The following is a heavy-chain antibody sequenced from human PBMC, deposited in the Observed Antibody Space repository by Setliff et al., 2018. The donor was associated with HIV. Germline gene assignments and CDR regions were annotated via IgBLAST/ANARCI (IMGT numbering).Heavy chain of an antibody. CDR2: ISSGSTYI. Sequence: GGSLRLSCAASGFTFNSYSMNWVRQAPGKGLEWVSSISSGSTYIYYVDSVKGRFTISRDNAKNSLYRQMKSMRAEDTAVYYCARAPTGPYSGYDYDYYYYYYMDVWGKGTTVTVSS. CDR3: ARAPTGPYSGYDYDYYYYYYMDV. CDR1: GFTFNSYS. J-gene: IGHJ6*03. V-gene: IGHV3-21*01. D-gene: IGHD5-12*01.